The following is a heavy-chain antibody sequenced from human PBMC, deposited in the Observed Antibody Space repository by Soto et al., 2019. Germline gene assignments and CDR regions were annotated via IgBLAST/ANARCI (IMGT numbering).Heavy chain of an antibody. Sequence: QVQLVGSGGGVVQPGRSLRLSCEASGFSFSSHGMHWVRQAPGKGLEWLAVISYDGNNKYYADSVKGRFSISRDNYKNTLYLQMNSLRAEDTAVYYCAKDHLPPTITTPRFDPWGQGTLVTVSS. CDR3: AKDHLPPTITTPRFDP. V-gene: IGHV3-30*18. J-gene: IGHJ5*02. CDR2: ISYDGNNK. CDR1: GFSFSSHG. D-gene: IGHD4-17*01.